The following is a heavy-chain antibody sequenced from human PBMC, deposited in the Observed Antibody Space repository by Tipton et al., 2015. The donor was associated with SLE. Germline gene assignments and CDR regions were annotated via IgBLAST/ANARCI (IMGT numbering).Heavy chain of an antibody. CDR2: IWYDGSNK. V-gene: IGHV3-33*01. J-gene: IGHJ4*02. Sequence: SLRLSCAASGFTFSSYGMYWVRQAPGKGLEWVAVIWYDGSNKYYADSVKGRFTISRDNSKNTLYLQMNSLRAEDTAVYYCARVRDSSSSFDYWGQGTLVTVSS. CDR1: GFTFSSYG. D-gene: IGHD6-6*01. CDR3: ARVRDSSSSFDY.